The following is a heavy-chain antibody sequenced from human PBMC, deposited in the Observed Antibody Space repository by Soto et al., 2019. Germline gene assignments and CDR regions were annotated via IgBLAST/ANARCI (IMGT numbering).Heavy chain of an antibody. CDR2: IYSGGST. Sequence: GSLRLSCAASGFTVSSNYMSWVRQAPGKGLEWVSVIYSGGSTYYADSVKGRFTISRDSSKNTLYLQMNSLRAEDTAVYYCAKASSSSRVSAYDIWGQGTMVTVSS. CDR1: GFTVSSNY. V-gene: IGHV3-53*01. D-gene: IGHD6-6*01. CDR3: AKASSSSRVSAYDI. J-gene: IGHJ3*02.